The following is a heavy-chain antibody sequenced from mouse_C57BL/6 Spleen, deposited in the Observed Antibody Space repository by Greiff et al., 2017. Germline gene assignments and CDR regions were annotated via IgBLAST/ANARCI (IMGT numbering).Heavy chain of an antibody. D-gene: IGHD1-1*01. V-gene: IGHV1-47*01. Sequence: QVQLQQSGAELVKPGASVKMSCKASGYTFTTYPIEWMKQNPGKSLEWIGNFHPYNDDNKYNEKFKGKATLTVDKSSSTVYLELSRLTSDDSAVYYCARGATVVATSTDWYFEGWGTGTTVTVAS. CDR2: FHPYNDDN. CDR3: ARGATVVATSTDWYFEG. J-gene: IGHJ1*03. CDR1: GYTFTTYP.